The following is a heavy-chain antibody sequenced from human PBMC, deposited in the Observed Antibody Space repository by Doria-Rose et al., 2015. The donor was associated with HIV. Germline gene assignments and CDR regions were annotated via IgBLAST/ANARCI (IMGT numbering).Heavy chain of an antibody. V-gene: IGHV3-21*01. J-gene: IGHJ4*02. CDR2: ISSTSAYI. CDR3: ATGVTLDY. D-gene: IGHD3-10*01. CDR1: GFTFSSHR. Sequence: VQLVQSGGGLVRPGGSLRLSCATSGFTFSSHRINWVRQAPGKGLKWVSSISSTSAYINYADSVRGRFTISRDNARNSLYLQMDSLRVEDTAIYYCATGVTLDYWGQGTLVTVSS.